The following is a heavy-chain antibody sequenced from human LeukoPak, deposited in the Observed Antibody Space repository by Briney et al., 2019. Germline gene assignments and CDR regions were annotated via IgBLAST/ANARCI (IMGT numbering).Heavy chain of an antibody. CDR2: IDYSGST. J-gene: IGHJ4*02. Sequence: SETLSLTCAVSGGSISSYYWSWIRQPSGKALECIGYIDYSGSTNYNPSLKSRVTISVDTSNNQFSLKLSSVTAADTAVYYCARRAFSSGYYYFDYWGQGTLVTVSS. CDR1: GGSISSYY. D-gene: IGHD3-22*01. CDR3: ARRAFSSGYYYFDY. V-gene: IGHV4-59*08.